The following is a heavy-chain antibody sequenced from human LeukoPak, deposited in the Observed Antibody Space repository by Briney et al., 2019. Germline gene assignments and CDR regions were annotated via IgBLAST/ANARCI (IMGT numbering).Heavy chain of an antibody. V-gene: IGHV3-64*01. J-gene: IGHJ6*03. D-gene: IGHD3-10*01. CDR3: ARSRGLDLHYSNYMDF. Sequence: GGSLTLSCAASGFTFSGYAMHWVRQAPGKGLEYASTISSNGGNTYYANSMKGRFTISRDNSKNTLSLQMGSLRAEDMAVYYCARSRGLDLHYSNYMDFWGQGTTVTVSS. CDR1: GFTFSGYA. CDR2: ISSNGGNT.